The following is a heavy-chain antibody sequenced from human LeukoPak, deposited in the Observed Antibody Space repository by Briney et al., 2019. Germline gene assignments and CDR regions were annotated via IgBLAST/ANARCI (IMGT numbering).Heavy chain of an antibody. V-gene: IGHV3-7*03. D-gene: IGHD2-15*01. CDR1: GFSFSNYA. CDR3: ARDFGLRCSGGTCYSVYYYGMDV. J-gene: IGHJ6*04. CDR2: IKQGGSEK. Sequence: SGFSFSNYAMYXVRQAPGKGLEWVANIKQGGSEKYYVDSVKGRFTISRDNAKNSLYLQMNSLRAEDTAVYYCARDFGLRCSGGTCYSVYYYGMDVWGKGTTVTVSS.